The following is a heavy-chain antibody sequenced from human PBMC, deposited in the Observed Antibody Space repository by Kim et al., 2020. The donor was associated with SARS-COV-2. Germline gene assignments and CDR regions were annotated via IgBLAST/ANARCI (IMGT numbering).Heavy chain of an antibody. CDR3: AREGVLEWLHYYYYYMDV. Sequence: GGSLRLSCAASGFTFSSYWMSWVRQAPGKGLEWVANIKQDGSEKYYVDSVKGRFTISRDNAKNSLYLQMNSLRAEDTAVYYCAREGVLEWLHYYYYYMDVWGKGTTFTVSS. CDR1: GFTFSSYW. D-gene: IGHD3-3*01. CDR2: IKQDGSEK. V-gene: IGHV3-7*01. J-gene: IGHJ6*03.